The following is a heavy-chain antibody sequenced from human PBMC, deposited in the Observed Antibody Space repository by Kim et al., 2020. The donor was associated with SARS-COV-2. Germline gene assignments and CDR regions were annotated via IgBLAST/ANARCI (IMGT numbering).Heavy chain of an antibody. J-gene: IGHJ4*02. CDR1: GFTFSNYA. Sequence: GGSLRLSCSASGFTFSNYAMHWVRQAPGKGLEYVSAISSDGGSTYYADSVKGRFTISRDNSKNMLYVQMSSLRVEDTAIYYCVTRNYYNSGSYYEGAPFDFWRQGTLHPVSS. V-gene: IGHV3-64*05. CDR3: VTRNYYNSGSYYEGAPFDF. CDR2: ISSDGGST. D-gene: IGHD3-10*01.